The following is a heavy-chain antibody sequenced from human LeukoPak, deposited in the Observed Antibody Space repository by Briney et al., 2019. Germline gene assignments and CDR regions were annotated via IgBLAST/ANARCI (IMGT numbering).Heavy chain of an antibody. CDR3: ARASRVSDPDAVR. Sequence: GGSLRLSCVASGISFRNYAMSWVRQAPARGPEWVSSLRGNDETFYADSVKGRFTLSRDDSRNTVFLQLNNLRVEDTAIYYCARASRVSDPDAVRWGQGTQVTVSS. V-gene: IGHV3-23*01. J-gene: IGHJ4*02. D-gene: IGHD3-10*01. CDR1: GISFRNYA. CDR2: LRGNDET.